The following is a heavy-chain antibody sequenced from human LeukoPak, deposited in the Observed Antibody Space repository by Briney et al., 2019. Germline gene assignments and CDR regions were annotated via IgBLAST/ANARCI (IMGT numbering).Heavy chain of an antibody. V-gene: IGHV3-15*01. CDR3: TAYMVRGEFDI. CDR2: IKSKTDGGTT. CDR1: GFTFSNAW. Sequence: GGSLRLSCAASGFTFSNAWMSWVRQAPGKGLEWVGRIKSKTDGGTTDYAAPVKGRFTISRDDSKNTLYLQMNSLKTEDTAVYYCTAYMVRGEFDIWGQGTMVTVSS. D-gene: IGHD3-10*01. J-gene: IGHJ3*02.